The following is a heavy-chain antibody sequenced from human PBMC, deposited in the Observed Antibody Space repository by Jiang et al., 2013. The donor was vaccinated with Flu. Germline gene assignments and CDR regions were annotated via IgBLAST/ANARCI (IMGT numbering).Heavy chain of an antibody. V-gene: IGHV5-51*01. Sequence: WMGIIYPGDSDTRYSPSFQGQVTISADKSISTAYLQWSSLKASDTAMYYCARRPTYDSSGYYDYYFDYWGQGTLVTVSS. CDR2: IYPGDSDT. CDR3: ARRPTYDSSGYYDYYFDY. D-gene: IGHD3-22*01. J-gene: IGHJ4*02.